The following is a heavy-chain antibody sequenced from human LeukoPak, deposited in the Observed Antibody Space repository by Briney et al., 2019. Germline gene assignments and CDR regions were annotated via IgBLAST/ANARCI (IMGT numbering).Heavy chain of an antibody. J-gene: IGHJ4*02. CDR2: IIPIFGTA. D-gene: IGHD6-19*01. CDR3: ASYAPGYSSGWDHSLDY. V-gene: IGHV1-69*06. Sequence: VASVKVSCKASGGTFSSYAISWVRQAPGQGLEWVGGIIPIFGTANYAQKFQGRVTITADKSTSTAYMELSSLRSEDTAVYYCASYAPGYSSGWDHSLDYWGQGTLVTVSS. CDR1: GGTFSSYA.